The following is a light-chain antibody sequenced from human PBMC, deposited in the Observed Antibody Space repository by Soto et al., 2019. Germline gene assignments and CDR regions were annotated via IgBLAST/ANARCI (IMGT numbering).Light chain of an antibody. V-gene: IGKV3-20*01. CDR3: QQYGNSPLT. CDR1: QSITNNY. J-gene: IGKJ4*01. CDR2: GAS. Sequence: EIVLTQSPCTLSLSPGERASLSCRASQSITNNYLAWYQQKPGRAHRLLIYGASTRATGVPDRFSGSGSGTDFTLTISRLEPEDFALYYCQQYGNSPLTFGGGTKVDI.